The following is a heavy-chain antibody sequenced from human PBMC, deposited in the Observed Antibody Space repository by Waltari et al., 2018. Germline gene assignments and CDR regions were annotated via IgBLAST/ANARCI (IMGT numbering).Heavy chain of an antibody. V-gene: IGHV4-34*01. CDR2: INHSGST. J-gene: IGHJ3*02. CDR1: GGSFSGYY. CDR3: ARRLKGAFDI. Sequence: QVQLQQWGAGLLKPSETLSLTCAVYGGSFSGYYWSWIRQPPGKGLEWIGEINHSGSTNYNPSLKSRVTISVDTSKNQFSLKLISVTAADTAVYYCARRLKGAFDIWGQGTMVTVSS.